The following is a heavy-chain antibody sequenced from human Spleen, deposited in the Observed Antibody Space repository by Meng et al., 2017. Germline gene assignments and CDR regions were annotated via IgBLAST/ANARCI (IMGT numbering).Heavy chain of an antibody. J-gene: IGHJ4*02. CDR3: ARSLTTVTHGPFDY. V-gene: IGHV1-46*01. CDR1: GGTFSSYA. Sequence: ASVKVSCKASGGTFSSYAISWVRQAPGQGLEWMGIINPSSGNTNYAQKFQGRVTMTRDTSTSTVYMELSSLRSEDTAVYYCARSLTTVTHGPFDYWGRGTLVTVSS. CDR2: INPSSGNT. D-gene: IGHD4-17*01.